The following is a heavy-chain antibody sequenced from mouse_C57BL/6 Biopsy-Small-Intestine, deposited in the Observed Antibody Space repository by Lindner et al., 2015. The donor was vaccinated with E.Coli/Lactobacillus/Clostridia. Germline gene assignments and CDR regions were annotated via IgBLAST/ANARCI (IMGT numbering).Heavy chain of an antibody. J-gene: IGHJ1*03. D-gene: IGHD1-1*01. CDR3: SRREAFIITVVAPNFDV. CDR1: ATSFTGYW. CDR2: ILPGSGST. Sequence: VQLQESGAELMRAWGLSVSFPARLLATSFTGYWIEWVKQRPGHGLEWIGEILPGSGSTNYNERFKGKATFTADTSSNTAYMQLSSLTTEDSAIYYCSRREAFIITVVAPNFDVWGTGTTVTVSS. V-gene: IGHV1-9*01.